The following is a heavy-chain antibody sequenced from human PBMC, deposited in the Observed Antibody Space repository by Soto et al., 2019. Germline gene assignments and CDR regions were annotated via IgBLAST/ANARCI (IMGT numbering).Heavy chain of an antibody. J-gene: IGHJ4*02. D-gene: IGHD2-8*02. CDR3: VGHGGVGFDT. CDR2: VADTGST. V-gene: IGHV4-4*02. Sequence: QVQLQESGPGLVKPSGTISLTCVVSSGSISSGTWWSWVRQPPGKGLEWIGQVADTGSTIYNPSLRSRVTISIDKSTSQFSLSLSAVTPADTALYYCVGHGGVGFDTWGQGTLVTVSA. CDR1: SGSISSGTW.